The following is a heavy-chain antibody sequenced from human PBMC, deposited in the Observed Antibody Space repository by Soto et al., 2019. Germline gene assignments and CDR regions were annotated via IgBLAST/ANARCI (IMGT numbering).Heavy chain of an antibody. Sequence: EVQLVESGGGLVKPGGSLRLSCAASGFTFSSYSMNWVRQAPGKGLEWVSSISSSSSYIYYADSVKGRFTISRDNAKNSLYLQMNSLRAEDTAVYYCARGLSRTIFGVVNPLYGMDVWGQGTTVTVSS. D-gene: IGHD3-3*01. CDR1: GFTFSSYS. CDR2: ISSSSSYI. CDR3: ARGLSRTIFGVVNPLYGMDV. J-gene: IGHJ6*02. V-gene: IGHV3-21*01.